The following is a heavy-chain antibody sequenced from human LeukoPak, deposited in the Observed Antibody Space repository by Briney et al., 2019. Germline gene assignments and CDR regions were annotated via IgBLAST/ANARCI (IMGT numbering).Heavy chain of an antibody. CDR2: IYTSGST. CDR3: ASGYVDSSGAFDI. Sequence: PSETLSLTCIVSGGSISSGSYYWSWIRQPAGKGLEWIGRIYTSGSTNYNPSLKSRVTISVDTSKNQFSLKLSSVTAADTAVYYCASGYVDSSGAFDIWGQGTMVTVSS. V-gene: IGHV4-61*02. J-gene: IGHJ3*02. D-gene: IGHD3-22*01. CDR1: GGSISSGSYY.